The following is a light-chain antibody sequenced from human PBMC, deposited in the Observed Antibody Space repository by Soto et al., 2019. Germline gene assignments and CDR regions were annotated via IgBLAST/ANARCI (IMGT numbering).Light chain of an antibody. CDR1: SSNIGSTYD. CDR2: GNT. Sequence: SVLTQPPSVSGAPGQRVTISCTGSSSNIGSTYDVQWYQQLPGTAPKLLTHGNTDRPSGVPDRFSGSKSGTSASLAITGLQADDEADYYCQSYDDSLSVHYVFGTGTKVTVL. V-gene: IGLV1-40*01. J-gene: IGLJ1*01. CDR3: QSYDDSLSVHYV.